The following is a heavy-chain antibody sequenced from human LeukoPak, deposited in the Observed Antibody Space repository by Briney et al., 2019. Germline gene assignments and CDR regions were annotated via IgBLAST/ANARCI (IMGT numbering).Heavy chain of an antibody. CDR1: GGSISSGGYY. Sequence: SQTLSLTCTVSGGSISSGGYYWSWIRQHPGKGLEWIGYIYYSGSTYYNPSLKSRVIISVDTSKNQFSLKLSSVTAADTAVYYRARDGDYDSSGYPDAFDIWGQGTMVTVSS. CDR2: IYYSGST. D-gene: IGHD3-22*01. CDR3: ARDGDYDSSGYPDAFDI. V-gene: IGHV4-31*03. J-gene: IGHJ3*02.